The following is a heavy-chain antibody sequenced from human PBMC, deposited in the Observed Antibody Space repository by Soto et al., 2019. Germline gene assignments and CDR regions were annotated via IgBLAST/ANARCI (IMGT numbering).Heavy chain of an antibody. CDR3: AHRATMTIFGLIIDNGIWFDP. CDR1: GFSLSTSGAA. V-gene: IGHV2-5*02. D-gene: IGHD3-3*01. CDR2: IYWDGDK. J-gene: IGHJ5*02. Sequence: QINLIESGPTLVKPTQTLTLTCTFSGFSLSTSGAAVGWVRQPPGRALERLALIYWDGDKRYNASLGNRLTITKDTSMNQVVRTLTNVDPADTATYYCAHRATMTIFGLIIDNGIWFDPWGQGTRVIVSS.